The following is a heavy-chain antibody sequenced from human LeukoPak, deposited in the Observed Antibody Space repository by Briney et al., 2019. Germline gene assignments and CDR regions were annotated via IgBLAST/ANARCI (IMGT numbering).Heavy chain of an antibody. D-gene: IGHD3-3*01. CDR3: ARGDTYYDFRSGYYDDAFDI. CDR1: GGSFSGYY. CDR2: INHSGST. V-gene: IGHV4-34*01. J-gene: IGHJ3*02. Sequence: SETLSLTCAVYGGSFSGYYWSWIRQPPGKGLEWIGEINHSGSTNYNPSLKSRVTISVDTSKNQFSLKLSSVTAADTAVYYCARGDTYYDFRSGYYDDAFDIWGQGTMVTVSS.